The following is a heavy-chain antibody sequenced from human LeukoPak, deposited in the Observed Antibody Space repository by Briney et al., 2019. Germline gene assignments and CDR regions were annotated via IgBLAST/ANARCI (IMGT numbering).Heavy chain of an antibody. CDR3: ARDRVEMATTGAFDI. J-gene: IGHJ3*02. CDR2: IYYSGST. D-gene: IGHD5-24*01. CDR1: GGSISSSSYY. V-gene: IGHV4-39*07. Sequence: SETLSLTCTVSGGSISSSSYYWGWIRQPPGKGLEWVGSIYYSGSTYYNPSLKSRVTISVDTSKNQFSLKLSSVTAADTAVYYCARDRVEMATTGAFDIWGQGTMVTVSS.